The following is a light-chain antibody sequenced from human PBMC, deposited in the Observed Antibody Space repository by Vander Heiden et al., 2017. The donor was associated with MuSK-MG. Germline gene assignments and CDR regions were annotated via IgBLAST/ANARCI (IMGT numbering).Light chain of an antibody. CDR1: QSVLYSSNNKNY. V-gene: IGKV4-1*01. CDR3: QQHYITPLT. CDR2: WAS. Sequence: DIVMTQSPDSLAVSLGERATINCKSSQSVLYSSNNKNYLAWYQQKPGQPPKLLIYWASTRESGVPDRFSGSGSGTDFTLTISSLQAADVAVYYCQQHYITPLTFGGGTKVEIK. J-gene: IGKJ4*01.